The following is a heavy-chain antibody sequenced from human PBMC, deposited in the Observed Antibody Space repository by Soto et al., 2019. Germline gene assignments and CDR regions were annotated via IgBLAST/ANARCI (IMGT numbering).Heavy chain of an antibody. CDR2: IWYDGSNK. J-gene: IGHJ6*02. CDR3: AKDREVHSYHPYYYYYGMDV. D-gene: IGHD5-18*01. Sequence: SLRLSCAASGFTFSSYGMHWVRQAPGKGLEWVAVIWYDGSNKYYADSVKGRFTISRDNSKNTLYLQMNSLRAEDTAVYYCAKDREVHSYHPYYYYYGMDVWGQGTTVTVSS. V-gene: IGHV3-33*06. CDR1: GFTFSSYG.